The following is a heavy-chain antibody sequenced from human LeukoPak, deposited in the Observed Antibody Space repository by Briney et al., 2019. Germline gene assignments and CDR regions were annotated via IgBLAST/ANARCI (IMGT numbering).Heavy chain of an antibody. Sequence: SETRSLTCAVYGGSFSGYYWSWIRQPPGKGLEWIGEINHSGSTNYNPSLKSRVTISVDTSKNQFSLKLSSVTAADTAVYYCASLRRIPMDVWGKGTTVTVSS. CDR3: ASLRRIPMDV. J-gene: IGHJ6*04. CDR1: GGSFSGYY. V-gene: IGHV4-34*01. CDR2: INHSGST.